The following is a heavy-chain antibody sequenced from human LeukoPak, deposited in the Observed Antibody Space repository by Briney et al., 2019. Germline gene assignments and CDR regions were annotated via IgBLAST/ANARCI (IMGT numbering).Heavy chain of an antibody. CDR1: GYTFTGYY. Sequence: GASVKVSCKASGYTFTGYYMHWVRQAPGQGLEWMGWINPNSGGTNYAQKFQGRVTMTRDTSISTAYMELSRLRSDDTAVYYCARDPYCSGGSCYGLFFDYWGQGTLVTVSS. CDR3: ARDPYCSGGSCYGLFFDY. V-gene: IGHV1-2*02. CDR2: INPNSGGT. D-gene: IGHD2-15*01. J-gene: IGHJ4*02.